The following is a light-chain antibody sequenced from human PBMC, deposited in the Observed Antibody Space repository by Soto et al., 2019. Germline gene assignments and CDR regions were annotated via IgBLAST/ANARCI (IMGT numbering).Light chain of an antibody. CDR2: RNN. CDR1: SSNIGSNY. CDR3: AAWYDSLSGVV. V-gene: IGLV1-47*01. J-gene: IGLJ3*02. Sequence: QSVLTQPPSACGTPGQRGTISCSGISSNIGSNYVYWYQQLPGTAPKLLIDRNNQRPSGVPDRFSGSKSGTSASLAISGLRSGDEADYYCAAWYDSLSGVVFGGGTKRTVL.